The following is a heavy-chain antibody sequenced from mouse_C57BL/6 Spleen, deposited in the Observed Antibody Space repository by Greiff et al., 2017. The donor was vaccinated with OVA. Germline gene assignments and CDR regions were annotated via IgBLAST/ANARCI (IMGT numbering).Heavy chain of an antibody. CDR1: GYTFTSYW. CDR3: ASYDGDWYLEV. V-gene: IGHV1-64*01. CDR2: IHPTSGST. D-gene: IGHD2-12*01. Sequence: VQLQQPGAELVKPGASVKLSCKASGYTFTSYWMHWVKQRPGQGLEWIGMIHPTSGSTNYNEKFKSKATLSVDKSSSTAYMQLSSLTSEDSAVSYSASYDGDWYLEVWGTGTTVTVSS. J-gene: IGHJ1*03.